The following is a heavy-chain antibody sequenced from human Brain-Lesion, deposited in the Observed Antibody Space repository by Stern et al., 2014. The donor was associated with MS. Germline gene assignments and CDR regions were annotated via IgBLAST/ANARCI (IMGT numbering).Heavy chain of an antibody. D-gene: IGHD6-6*01. J-gene: IGHJ4*02. CDR1: GYRFTSNW. CDR3: ARRGDSSSSGFDY. V-gene: IGHV5-51*01. Sequence: QLVQSGAEVKKPGEPLEISCKGSGYRFTSNWIGWVRQLPGKGLEWMWIIWPGDSDTRYSPSFQGQVTISAAKSISTAYLQWSSLQASDTAMYYCARRGDSSSSGFDYWGQGTLVIVSS. CDR2: IWPGDSDT.